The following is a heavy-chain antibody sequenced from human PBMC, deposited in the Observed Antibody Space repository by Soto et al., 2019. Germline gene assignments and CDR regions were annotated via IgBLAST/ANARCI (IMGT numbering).Heavy chain of an antibody. CDR1: GGTFSSYA. V-gene: IGHV1-69*13. J-gene: IGHJ6*02. CDR3: ARVYCGGDCYSDYYYGMDV. CDR2: IIPIFGTA. D-gene: IGHD2-21*02. Sequence: ASVKVSCKASGGTFSSYAISWVRQAPGQGLEWMGGIIPIFGTANYAQKFQGRVTITADESTSTAYMELSSLRSEDTAVYYCARVYCGGDCYSDYYYGMDVWGQGTTVTVSS.